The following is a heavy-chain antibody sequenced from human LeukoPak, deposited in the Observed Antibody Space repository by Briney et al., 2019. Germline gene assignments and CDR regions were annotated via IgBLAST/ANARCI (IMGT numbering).Heavy chain of an antibody. V-gene: IGHV1-2*02. CDR3: ARRMNSGYDWHY. Sequence: ASVKVSCKASGYTFTGYYMHWVRQAPGQGLEWMGWINPNSGGTNYAQKFQGRVTMTRDTSISTAYMELSRMRSDDTAVYYCARRMNSGYDWHYWGQGTLVTVSS. J-gene: IGHJ4*02. D-gene: IGHD5-12*01. CDR1: GYTFTGYY. CDR2: INPNSGGT.